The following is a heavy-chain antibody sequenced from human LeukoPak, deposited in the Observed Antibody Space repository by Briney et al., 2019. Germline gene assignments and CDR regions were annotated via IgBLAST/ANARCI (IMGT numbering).Heavy chain of an antibody. J-gene: IGHJ3*02. Sequence: EASVKVSCKASGGTFSSYAISWVRQAPGQGLEWMGRIIPILGIANYAQKFQGRVTITADKSTSTAYMELSSLRSEDTGVYYCARRAYCGGDCSDDAFDIWGQGTMVTVSS. CDR2: IIPILGIA. CDR3: ARRAYCGGDCSDDAFDI. V-gene: IGHV1-69*04. D-gene: IGHD2-21*02. CDR1: GGTFSSYA.